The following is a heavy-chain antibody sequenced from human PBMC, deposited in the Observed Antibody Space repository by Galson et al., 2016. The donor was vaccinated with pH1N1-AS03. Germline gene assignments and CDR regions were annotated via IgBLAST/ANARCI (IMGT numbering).Heavy chain of an antibody. Sequence: SLRLSCAASGFIFSNYAMTWVRQAPGKGLEWVSAISPTGPHYAVPVKGRFTISRDNSKNTVYLQMNSLRVEDTAFYFCVREINYGRGWYSVYYWGQGTLVTVSS. D-gene: IGHD6-19*01. CDR2: ISPTGP. CDR1: GFIFSNYA. J-gene: IGHJ4*02. V-gene: IGHV3-23*01. CDR3: VREINYGRGWYSVYY.